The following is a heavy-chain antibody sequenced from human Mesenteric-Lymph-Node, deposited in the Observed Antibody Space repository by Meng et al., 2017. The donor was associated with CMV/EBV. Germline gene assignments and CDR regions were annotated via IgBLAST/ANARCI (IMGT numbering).Heavy chain of an antibody. V-gene: IGHV1-58*01. CDR3: ARGGDCSSTSCYWSPRRHYYGMDV. J-gene: IGHJ6*02. D-gene: IGHD2-2*01. CDR2: IVVGSGNT. CDR1: GFSFASSA. Sequence: SVKVSCKASGFSFASSAVQWVRQARGQPLEWIGWIVVGSGNTNYAQKFHERVTITRDTSTSTAYMELSSLKSEDTAVYYCARGGDCSSTSCYWSPRRHYYGMDVWGQGTTVTVSS.